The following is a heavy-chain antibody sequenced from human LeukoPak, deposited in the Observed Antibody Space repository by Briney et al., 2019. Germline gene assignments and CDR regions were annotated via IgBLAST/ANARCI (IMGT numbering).Heavy chain of an antibody. CDR2: INPNSGGT. Sequence: ASVKVSCKASGYTFTGYYMHWVRQAPGQGLEWMGWINPNSGGTNYAQKFQGRVTMTRDTSISTAYMELSRLRSDDTAVYYCARDFNEYSTANRDYWGQGTLVTVSS. CDR3: ARDFNEYSTANRDY. J-gene: IGHJ4*02. D-gene: IGHD6-6*01. V-gene: IGHV1-2*02. CDR1: GYTFTGYY.